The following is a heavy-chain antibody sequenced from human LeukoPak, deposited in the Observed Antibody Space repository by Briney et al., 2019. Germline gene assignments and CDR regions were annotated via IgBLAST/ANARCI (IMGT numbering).Heavy chain of an antibody. Sequence: SETLSLTCTVSDGSISSNNCYWGWIRQPPGKGLEWIGTISYSGSTWYNPSLKSRVTMPVDTSKNQFSLKLSSVTAADTAMYYCAGSGRGGLKSGVDYWGQGTLVTVSS. J-gene: IGHJ4*02. CDR2: ISYSGST. CDR1: DGSISSNNCY. D-gene: IGHD6-25*01. CDR3: AGSGRGGLKSGVDY. V-gene: IGHV4-39*01.